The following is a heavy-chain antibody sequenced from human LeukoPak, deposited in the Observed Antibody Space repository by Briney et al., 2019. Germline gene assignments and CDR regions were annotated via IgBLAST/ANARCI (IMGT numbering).Heavy chain of an antibody. D-gene: IGHD2-2*01. J-gene: IGHJ4*02. CDR2: INRSGST. Sequence: PSETLSLTCAAYGGSFSGYYWSWIRQPPGKGLEWIGEINRSGSTNYNPSLKSRVTISVDTSKNQFSLKLSSVTAADTAVYYCARAARDVVVPAAPFDYWGQGTLVTVSS. CDR1: GGSFSGYY. CDR3: ARAARDVVVPAAPFDY. V-gene: IGHV4-34*01.